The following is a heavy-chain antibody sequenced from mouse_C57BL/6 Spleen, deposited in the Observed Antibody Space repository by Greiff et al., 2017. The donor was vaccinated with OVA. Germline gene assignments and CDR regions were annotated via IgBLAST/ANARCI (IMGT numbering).Heavy chain of an antibody. CDR2: ILPGSGST. CDR1: GYTFTGYW. Sequence: VKLQESGAELMKPGASVKLSCKATGYTFTGYWIEWVKQRPGHGLEWIGEILPGSGSTNYTEKFKGKATFTAETSSNTAYMQVSSLTTEDAAIYYCASVWGRRNWGQGTLVTVSA. CDR3: ASVWGRRN. J-gene: IGHJ3*01. D-gene: IGHD2-12*01. V-gene: IGHV1-9*01.